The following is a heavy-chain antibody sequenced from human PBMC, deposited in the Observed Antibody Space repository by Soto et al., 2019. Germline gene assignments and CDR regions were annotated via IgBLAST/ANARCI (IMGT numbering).Heavy chain of an antibody. D-gene: IGHD3-16*01. CDR1: GGSISSYY. CDR3: ARGGIWFDP. CDR2: LYNSGST. J-gene: IGHJ5*02. V-gene: IGHV4-59*01. Sequence: QVQLQESGPGLLKPSETLSLTCSVSGGSISSYYWSWIRQPPGKGLEWIAYLYNSGSTNYNPSLKSRVTISADASKNQFSLKLNSVTAADTAVYYCARGGIWFDPWGQGTLVTVSS.